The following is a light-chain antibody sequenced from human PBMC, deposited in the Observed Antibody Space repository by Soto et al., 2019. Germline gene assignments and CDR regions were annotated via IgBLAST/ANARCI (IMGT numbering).Light chain of an antibody. CDR1: QNIRSR. V-gene: IGKV1-5*01. Sequence: DFQMTQSPSTLSASVGDRFTITFRARQNIRSRLAWFQQKTGKAPKLLIYDVSSLESGVPSRFSGSGSGTYFSFTISSLQPEDFATYYCQQYSNLITFGQGTRLEIK. CDR3: QQYSNLIT. CDR2: DVS. J-gene: IGKJ5*01.